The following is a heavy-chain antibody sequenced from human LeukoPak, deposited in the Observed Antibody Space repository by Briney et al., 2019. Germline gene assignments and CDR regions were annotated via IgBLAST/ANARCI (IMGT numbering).Heavy chain of an antibody. D-gene: IGHD3-22*01. CDR1: GGSISSYY. CDR2: IYYSGST. Sequence: KPSETLSLNCTVSGGSISSYYWSWIRQPPGKGLEWIGYIYYSGSTNYNPSLKSRVTISVDTSKNQFSLKLSSVTAADTAVYYCARALGHYYESSGYPQPDYWGQGTLVTVSS. V-gene: IGHV4-59*01. J-gene: IGHJ4*02. CDR3: ARALGHYYESSGYPQPDY.